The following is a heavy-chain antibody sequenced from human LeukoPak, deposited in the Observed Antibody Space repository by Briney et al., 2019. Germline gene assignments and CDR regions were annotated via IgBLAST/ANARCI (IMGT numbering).Heavy chain of an antibody. CDR3: ARDRSSITMVRGVIPTNWFDP. J-gene: IGHJ5*02. CDR2: IYYSGST. CDR1: GGSISSSSYY. D-gene: IGHD3-10*01. Sequence: SETLSLTCTVSGGSISSSSYYWGWIRQPPGKGLEWIGSIYYSGSTYYNPSLKSRVTISVDTSKNQFSLKLSSVTAADTAVYYCARDRSSITMVRGVIPTNWFDPWGQGTLVTVSS. V-gene: IGHV4-39*07.